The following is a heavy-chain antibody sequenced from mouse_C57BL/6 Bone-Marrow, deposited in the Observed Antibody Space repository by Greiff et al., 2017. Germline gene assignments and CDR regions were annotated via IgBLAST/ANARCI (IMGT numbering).Heavy chain of an antibody. J-gene: IGHJ2*01. D-gene: IGHD2-13*01. CDR1: GYAFSSSW. V-gene: IGHV1-82*01. CDR3: ARSKCDYDASFAY. CDR2: IYPGGGGT. Sequence: QVQLQQSGPELVKPGASVKISCKASGYAFSSSWMDWVKQRPGKGLEWIGRIYPGGGGTNYNGKFKGKATLTAEKSSSTAYMQLSSLTSEDSAVYSCARSKCDYDASFAYWGQGTTLTVSA.